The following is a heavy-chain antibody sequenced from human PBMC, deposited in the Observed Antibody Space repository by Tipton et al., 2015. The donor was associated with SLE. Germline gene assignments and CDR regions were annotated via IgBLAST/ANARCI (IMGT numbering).Heavy chain of an antibody. D-gene: IGHD1-1*01. Sequence: PGLVKPSQTLSLTCAISGDSVSSNSAAWNWIRQSPSRGLEWLGRTYYRSKWYNDYAVSVKSRITINPDTSKNQFSLQLNSVTPEDTAVYYCARVEAGTTGGAYVDAFDIWGQGTMVTVSS. V-gene: IGHV6-1*01. CDR3: ARVEAGTTGGAYVDAFDI. CDR1: GDSVSSNSAA. CDR2: TYYRSKWYN. J-gene: IGHJ3*02.